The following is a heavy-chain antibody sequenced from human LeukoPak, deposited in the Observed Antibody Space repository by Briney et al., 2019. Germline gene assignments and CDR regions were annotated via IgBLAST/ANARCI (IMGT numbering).Heavy chain of an antibody. CDR1: GFTFSTYAM. V-gene: IGHV4-4*02. Sequence: PGGSLRLSCAASGFTFSTYAMSWVRQPPGMGLEWIGEIYHSGSTNYNPSLKSRVTISVDKSKNQFSLKLSSVTAADTAVYYCASREWELNSIDYWGQGTLVTVSS. D-gene: IGHD1-26*01. CDR3: ASREWELNSIDY. CDR2: IYHSGST. J-gene: IGHJ4*02.